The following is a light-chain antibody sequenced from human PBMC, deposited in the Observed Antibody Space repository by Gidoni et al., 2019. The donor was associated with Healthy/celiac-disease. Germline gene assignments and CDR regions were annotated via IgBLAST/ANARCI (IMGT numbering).Light chain of an antibody. V-gene: IGKV3-20*01. J-gene: IGKJ5*01. Sequence: EIVLTQSPGTLSLSPGERATLSCRASQSVSSSYLAWYQQKPGQAPRLLIYGASSRATGIPDRFRGSGYGTDFTLTISRLEPEDFAVYYCQQHGSSPPITFGKGTRLEIK. CDR1: QSVSSSY. CDR2: GAS. CDR3: QQHGSSPPIT.